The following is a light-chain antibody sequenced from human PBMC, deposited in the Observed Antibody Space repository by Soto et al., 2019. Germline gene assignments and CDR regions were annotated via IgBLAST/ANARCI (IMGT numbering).Light chain of an antibody. J-gene: IGLJ1*01. V-gene: IGLV2-14*01. CDR2: EVS. CDR3: SSYTSSSTYV. CDR1: SSDVGGYNY. Sequence: QSALTQPASVSGSPGQSITISCIGTSSDVGGYNYVSWYQQHPGKAPKIMIFEVSYRPSGVSNRFSGSKSGNTASLTISGLQAEDEADYYCSSYTSSSTYVFGTGTKLTVL.